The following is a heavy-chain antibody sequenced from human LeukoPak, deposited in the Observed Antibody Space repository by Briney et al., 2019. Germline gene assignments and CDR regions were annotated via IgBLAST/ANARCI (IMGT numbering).Heavy chain of an antibody. CDR3: ASGGWLQPRGYDAFDI. V-gene: IGHV1-69*13. D-gene: IGHD5-24*01. CDR1: GGTFSSYA. Sequence: ASVNVSCKASGGTFSSYAISWVRQAPGQGLEWMGGIIPIFGTANYAQKFQGRVTITADESTSTAYMELSSLKSEDTAVYYCASGGWLQPRGYDAFDIWGQGAMVTVSS. CDR2: IIPIFGTA. J-gene: IGHJ3*02.